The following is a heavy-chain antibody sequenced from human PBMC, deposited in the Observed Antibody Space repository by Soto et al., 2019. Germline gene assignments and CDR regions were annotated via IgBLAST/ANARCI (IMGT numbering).Heavy chain of an antibody. V-gene: IGHV3-21*01. J-gene: IGHJ4*02. CDR3: ARAASSSSPSDFGY. Sequence: PGGSLRLSCAASGFTFSSYSMNWVRQAPGKGLEWVSSISSSSSYIYYADSVKGRFTISRDNAKNSLYLQMNSLRAEDTAVYYCARAASSSSPSDFGYWGQGTLVTVSS. CDR2: ISSSSSYI. D-gene: IGHD6-13*01. CDR1: GFTFSSYS.